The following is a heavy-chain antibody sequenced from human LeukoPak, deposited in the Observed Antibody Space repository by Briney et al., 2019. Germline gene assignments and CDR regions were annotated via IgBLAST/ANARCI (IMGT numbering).Heavy chain of an antibody. CDR1: GFTFSDAW. J-gene: IGHJ4*02. V-gene: IGHV3-21*01. D-gene: IGHD6-13*01. CDR3: ARAGFTAAARGYYFDY. CDR2: ISSSSSYI. Sequence: GGSLRLSCAASGFTFSDAWMSWVRQTPGKGLEWVSCISSSSSYIYYADSVKGRFTISRDNAKNSLYLQMNSLRAEDTAVYYCARAGFTAAARGYYFDYWGQGTLVTVSS.